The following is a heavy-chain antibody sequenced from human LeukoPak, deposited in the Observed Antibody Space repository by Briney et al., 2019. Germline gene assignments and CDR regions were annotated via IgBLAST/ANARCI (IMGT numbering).Heavy chain of an antibody. Sequence: SETLPLTCTVSDYSINSDYGHYWGWIRHPPGKGLEWIGNIYRSGITYYNHFNSSLKSRVTISIDTSKNQFYLRLTSVTAADTAVYFCASLVYTRYYFDYWGQGTLVTVSS. CDR3: ASLVYTRYYFDY. D-gene: IGHD5/OR15-5a*01. CDR2: IYRSGIT. V-gene: IGHV4-38-2*02. CDR1: DYSINSDYGHY. J-gene: IGHJ4*02.